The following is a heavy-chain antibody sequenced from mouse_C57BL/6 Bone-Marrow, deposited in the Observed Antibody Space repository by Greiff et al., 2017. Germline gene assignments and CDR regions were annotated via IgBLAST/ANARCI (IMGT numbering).Heavy chain of an antibody. J-gene: IGHJ3*01. CDR1: GFNIKDYY. CDR2: IDPEDGDT. CDR3: TTGYYGSSPFAY. V-gene: IGHV14-1*01. D-gene: IGHD1-1*01. Sequence: EVQLQQSGAELVRPGASVKLSCTASGFNIKDYYMHWVKQRPEQGLEWIGRIDPEDGDTEYAPKFQGKATMTADTSSNTAYLQLSRLTSEDTAVYYCTTGYYGSSPFAYWGQGTLVTVSA.